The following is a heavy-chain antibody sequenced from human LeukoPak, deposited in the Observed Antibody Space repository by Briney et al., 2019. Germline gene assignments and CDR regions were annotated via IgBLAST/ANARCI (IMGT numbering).Heavy chain of an antibody. D-gene: IGHD2-2*02. CDR2: INHSGST. V-gene: IGHV4-34*01. Sequence: SETLSLTCAVSGGSFSGYYWSWIRQPPGKGLEWIGEINHSGSTNYNPSLKGRVTISVDTSKNHFALQLTSVTAADTAVYYLAKEYRCGNCYTILDHWGQGTLVSVSS. CDR1: GGSFSGYY. J-gene: IGHJ4*02. CDR3: AKEYRCGNCYTILDH.